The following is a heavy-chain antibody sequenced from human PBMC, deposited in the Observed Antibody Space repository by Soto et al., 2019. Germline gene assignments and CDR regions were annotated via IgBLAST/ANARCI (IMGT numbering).Heavy chain of an antibody. CDR1: GFTFSSYG. CDR3: ARSRGDYGDATFDY. CDR2: IWYDGSNK. Sequence: QVQLVESGGGVVQPGRSLRLSCAASGFTFSSYGMHWVRQAPGKGLEWVAVIWYDGSNKYYADSVKGRFTISRDNSKNKLYLQMNSLRAEDTAVYYCARSRGDYGDATFDYWGQGTLVTVSS. J-gene: IGHJ4*02. D-gene: IGHD4-17*01. V-gene: IGHV3-33*01.